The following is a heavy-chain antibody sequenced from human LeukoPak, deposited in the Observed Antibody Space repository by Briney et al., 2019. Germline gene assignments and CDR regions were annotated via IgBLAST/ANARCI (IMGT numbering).Heavy chain of an antibody. V-gene: IGHV5-51*01. CDR2: IYPGDSNT. D-gene: IGHD3-22*01. CDR1: GYSFTSYW. J-gene: IGHJ6*02. CDR3: ARQWYYYDSSGYGVGYYYYGMDV. Sequence: PGESLKISCKGSGYSFTSYWIGWVRQMPGKGLEWMGIIYPGDSNTRYSPSFQGQVTISADKSISTAYLQWSSLKASDTAMYYCARQWYYYDSSGYGVGYYYYGMDVWGQGTTVTVSS.